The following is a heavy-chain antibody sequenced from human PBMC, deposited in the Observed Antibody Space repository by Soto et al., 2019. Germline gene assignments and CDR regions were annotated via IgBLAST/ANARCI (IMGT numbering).Heavy chain of an antibody. CDR1: GFTFSSYV. CDR2: ISYDVSNK. CDR3: ARGASSYITSQPDF. J-gene: IGHJ4*02. D-gene: IGHD1-1*01. Sequence: GGSLRLSCAGSGFTFSSYVMYWFRQVPGKGLEWVAAISYDVSNKYYADSVKGRFTISRDNSKNTLYLQMSSLRPDDTAMFFCARGASSYITSQPDFWGQGTLVTVSS. V-gene: IGHV3-30-3*01.